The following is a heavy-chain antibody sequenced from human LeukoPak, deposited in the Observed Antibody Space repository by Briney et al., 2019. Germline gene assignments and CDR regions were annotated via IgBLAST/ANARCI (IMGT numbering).Heavy chain of an antibody. CDR2: ISSSGSTI. CDR1: GFTFSGYY. J-gene: IGHJ5*02. CDR3: ARVTRFGERMAP. Sequence: GGSLRLSCAASGFTFSGYYMSWIRQAPGKGLEWVSYISSSGSTIYYADSVKGRFTISRDNAKNSLYLQMNSLRAEDTAVYYCARVTRFGERMAPWGQGTLVTVSS. V-gene: IGHV3-11*04. D-gene: IGHD3-10*02.